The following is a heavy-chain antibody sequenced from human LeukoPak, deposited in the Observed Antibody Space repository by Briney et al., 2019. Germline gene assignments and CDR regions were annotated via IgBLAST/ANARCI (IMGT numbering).Heavy chain of an antibody. V-gene: IGHV3-30*02. CDR1: GFSFSNFD. CDR2: IRSDGSYQ. Sequence: GGSLRLSCAASGFSFSNFDIHWIRQAPGKGLEWVAFIRSDGSYQYYADSVRGRFTISRDNSKNTLYLHMNSLRAEDTAVYYCAKGLGYYFDYWGQGTLVTVSS. D-gene: IGHD3-16*01. J-gene: IGHJ4*02. CDR3: AKGLGYYFDY.